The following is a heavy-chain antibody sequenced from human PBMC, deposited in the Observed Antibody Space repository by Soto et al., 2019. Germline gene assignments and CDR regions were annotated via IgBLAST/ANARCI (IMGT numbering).Heavy chain of an antibody. D-gene: IGHD6-19*01. Sequence: EVQLLESGGGLVRPGGSLRLSCTASGFRFSSYAVNWVRQAPGKGLEWVSSISAGGASTYYADSVKGRFTISRDDSKNTLFLQMNTQRAADTAVYYCAKAVAGTWEFDYWGQGTLVTVSS. CDR1: GFRFSSYA. V-gene: IGHV3-23*01. J-gene: IGHJ4*02. CDR3: AKAVAGTWEFDY. CDR2: ISAGGAST.